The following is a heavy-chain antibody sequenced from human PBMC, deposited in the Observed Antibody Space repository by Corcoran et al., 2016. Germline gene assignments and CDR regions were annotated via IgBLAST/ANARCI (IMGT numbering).Heavy chain of an antibody. J-gene: IGHJ3*02. CDR3: AKEWAYGTDAFDI. V-gene: IGHV3-30*18. CDR2: ISYDGSNK. CDR1: GFTFSSYG. D-gene: IGHD1-26*01. Sequence: QVQLVESGGGVVQPGRSLRLSCAASGFTFSSYGMHWVRQAPGKGLEWVAVISYDGSNKYYEDSVKGRFTISRDNSKNTLYLQMNSLRAEDTAVYYCAKEWAYGTDAFDIWGQGTMVTVSS.